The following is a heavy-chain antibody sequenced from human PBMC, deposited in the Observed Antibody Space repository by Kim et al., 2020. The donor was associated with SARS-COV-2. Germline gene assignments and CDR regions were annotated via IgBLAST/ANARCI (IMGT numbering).Heavy chain of an antibody. Sequence: GGSLILSCVASGFTFSSYAMSWVRQAPGKGLEWVSAISGSGGSTYYADSVKGRFTISRDNSKNTLYLQMNSLRAEDTAVYYCAKGFWSGYSLDYWGQGTLVTVSS. V-gene: IGHV3-23*01. CDR1: GFTFSSYA. CDR3: AKGFWSGYSLDY. J-gene: IGHJ4*02. CDR2: ISGSGGST. D-gene: IGHD3-3*01.